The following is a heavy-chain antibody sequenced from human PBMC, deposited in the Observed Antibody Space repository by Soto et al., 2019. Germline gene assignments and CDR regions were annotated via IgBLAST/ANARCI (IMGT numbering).Heavy chain of an antibody. CDR1: GGYFNDNY. Sequence: QVQLQQWGAGLLKPSETLSLSCAVYGGYFNDNYYTWFRQPPGKGLEWIGEISRSGTTKYIPSLKSRASFSFDTSMTQVSLKVTSVTAADTAVYYCATSLWFGTQVELWGQGALVTVSS. CDR2: ISRSGTT. V-gene: IGHV4-34*01. D-gene: IGHD3-10*01. J-gene: IGHJ5*02. CDR3: ATSLWFGTQVEL.